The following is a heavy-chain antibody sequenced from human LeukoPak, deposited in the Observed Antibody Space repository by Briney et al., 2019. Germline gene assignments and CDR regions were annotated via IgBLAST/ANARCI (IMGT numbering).Heavy chain of an antibody. D-gene: IGHD2-2*01. CDR1: NGSISSHF. CDR3: ARDRSKVPAADHLFDP. Sequence: LSLTCTVSNGSISSHFWTWVRQAPGKGLEWVAVISYDGSNKYYADSVKGRFTISRDNSKNTLYLQMNSLRAEDTAVYYCARDRSKVPAADHLFDPWGQGTLVTVSS. J-gene: IGHJ5*02. CDR2: ISYDGSNK. V-gene: IGHV3-30-3*01.